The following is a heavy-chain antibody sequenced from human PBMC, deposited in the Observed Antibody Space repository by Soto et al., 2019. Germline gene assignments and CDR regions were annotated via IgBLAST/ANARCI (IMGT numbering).Heavy chain of an antibody. Sequence: LSLTCTVSGGSINNYYWSWIRQPPGKRLEWIGYIYNNERTNYNPSLQSRVTISVDTAKNQFSLKLTYVTAADTAVYSCSYGDSPGPIDSWGQGTLVTVSS. D-gene: IGHD2-21*02. V-gene: IGHV4-59*01. CDR2: IYNNERT. J-gene: IGHJ4*02. CDR3: SYGDSPGPIDS. CDR1: GGSINNYY.